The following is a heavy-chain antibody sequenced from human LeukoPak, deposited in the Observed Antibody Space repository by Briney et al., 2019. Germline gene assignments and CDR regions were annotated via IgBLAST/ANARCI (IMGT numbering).Heavy chain of an antibody. CDR1: GYTFTGYY. CDR3: ARVFRSYGSGSLYFDY. D-gene: IGHD3-10*01. CDR2: INPNSGGT. V-gene: IGHV1-2*02. J-gene: IGHJ4*02. Sequence: ASVKVSCKASGYTFTGYYMHWVRQAPGQGLGWMGWINPNSGGTNYAQKFQGRVTMTRDTSISTAYMELSRLRSDDTAVYYCARVFRSYGSGSLYFDYWGQGTLVTVSS.